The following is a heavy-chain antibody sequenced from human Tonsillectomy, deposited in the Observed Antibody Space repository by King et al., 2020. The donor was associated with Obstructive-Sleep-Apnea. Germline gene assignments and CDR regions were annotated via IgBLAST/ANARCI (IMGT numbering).Heavy chain of an antibody. CDR2: IYWNDDK. V-gene: IGHV2-5*01. Sequence: TLKESGPTLVKPTQTLTLTCTFSGFSLSTSGVGVGWIRQPPGKALEWLALIYWNDDKRYSPSLKSRLTITKDTSKNQVVLTMTNMDPVDTATYYCAHRPGYGYGDYDVGWYFDYWGQGTLGTVSS. CDR3: AHRPGYGYGDYDVGWYFDY. D-gene: IGHD4-17*01. J-gene: IGHJ4*02. CDR1: GFSLSTSGVG.